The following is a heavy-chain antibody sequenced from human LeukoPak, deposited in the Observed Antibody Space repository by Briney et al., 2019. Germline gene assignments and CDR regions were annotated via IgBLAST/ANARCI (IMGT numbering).Heavy chain of an antibody. CDR1: AFTVSNNC. V-gene: IGHV3-66*01. Sequence: GSLRLSCAASAFTVSNNCMSWVRQAPGKGLEWVSVIYSGGNTYYADSVKGRFTISRDNSKNTVYLQMNSLRAEDTAVYYCARERGSTGWVDYWGQGTLVTVSS. CDR3: ARERGSTGWVDY. D-gene: IGHD6-19*01. J-gene: IGHJ4*02. CDR2: IYSGGNT.